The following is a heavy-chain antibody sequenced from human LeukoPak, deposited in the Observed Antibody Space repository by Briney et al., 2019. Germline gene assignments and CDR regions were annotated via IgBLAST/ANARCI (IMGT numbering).Heavy chain of an antibody. V-gene: IGHV1-3*01. CDR3: ARYPDWYFDL. Sequence: ASVKVSCKASGYTFTSYAIHWVRQAPGQRLEWMGWVNAGNGNTEYSQKFQGRVTITRDTSASTAYMELSSLRSEDTAVYYCARYPDWYFDLWGRGTLVTVSS. CDR1: GYTFTSYA. CDR2: VNAGNGNT. J-gene: IGHJ2*01.